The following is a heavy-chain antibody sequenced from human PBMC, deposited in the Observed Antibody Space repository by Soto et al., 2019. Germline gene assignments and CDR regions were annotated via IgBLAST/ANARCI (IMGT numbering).Heavy chain of an antibody. V-gene: IGHV4-59*01. Sequence: SETLSLTCTVSGGSISSYYWSWIRQPPGKGLEWIGYCYYSGSISHNPSLRSRVTISVDTSKNKFSLKLSSVTAKDTAVYYCAREPYSGRYYFHYGMDVWGQGTTVTVSS. CDR1: GGSISSYY. CDR2: CYYSGSI. CDR3: AREPYSGRYYFHYGMDV. J-gene: IGHJ6*02. D-gene: IGHD1-26*01.